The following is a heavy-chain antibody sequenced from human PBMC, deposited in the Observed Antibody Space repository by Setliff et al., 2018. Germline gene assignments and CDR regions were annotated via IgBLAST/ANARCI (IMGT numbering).Heavy chain of an antibody. CDR3: AKGGDSSSWYGFSYYYYMDV. CDR2: ISWDGGST. CDR1: GFTFDDYG. J-gene: IGHJ6*03. D-gene: IGHD6-13*01. Sequence: PGGSLRLSCAASGFTFDDYGMSWVRQAPGKGLEWVSLISWDGGSTYYADSVKGRFTISRDNSKNSLYLQMNSLRTEDTALYYCAKGGDSSSWYGFSYYYYMDVWGKGTTVTVSS. V-gene: IGHV3-43*02.